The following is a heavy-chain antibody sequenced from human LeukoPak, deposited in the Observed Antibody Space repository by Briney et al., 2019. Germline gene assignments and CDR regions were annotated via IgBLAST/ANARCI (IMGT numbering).Heavy chain of an antibody. Sequence: ASVKVSCKASGYTFTSYGISWVRQAPGQGLERMGWMSAYNGNTNYAQKLQGRVTMTTDTSTSTAYMELRSLRSDDTAVYYCAREREVLLWFGESTVGFDPWGQGTLVTVSS. D-gene: IGHD3-10*01. CDR3: AREREVLLWFGESTVGFDP. J-gene: IGHJ5*02. CDR1: GYTFTSYG. CDR2: MSAYNGNT. V-gene: IGHV1-18*01.